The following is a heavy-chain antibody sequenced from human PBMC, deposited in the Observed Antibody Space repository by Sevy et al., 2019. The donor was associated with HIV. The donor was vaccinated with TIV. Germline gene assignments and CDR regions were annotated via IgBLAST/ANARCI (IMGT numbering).Heavy chain of an antibody. V-gene: IGHV3-11*04. D-gene: IGHD1-1*01. Sequence: GGSLRLSCAASGFAFSDYYMSWIRQAPGKGLEWVSYISSSGSTIYYANSVKGRFTISRDNAKNSLFLQMNSLRAEDTAVYYCALERLSSNVAAYFQNWGQGTLVTVSS. CDR3: ALERLSSNVAAYFQN. CDR1: GFAFSDYY. CDR2: ISSSGSTI. J-gene: IGHJ1*01.